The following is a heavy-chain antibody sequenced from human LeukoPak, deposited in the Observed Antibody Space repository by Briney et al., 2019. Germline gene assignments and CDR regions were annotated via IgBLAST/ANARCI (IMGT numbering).Heavy chain of an antibody. J-gene: IGHJ4*02. V-gene: IGHV3-23*01. CDR3: AKDTSPYYYDSSGSEDY. CDR2: ISGSGGST. CDR1: GFTFSSYA. D-gene: IGHD3-22*01. Sequence: GGSLRLSCAASGFTFSSYAMSWVRQAPGKGLEWVSAISGSGGSTYYADSVKGRFTISRDNSKNTLYLQMNSLRAEDTAVYYCAKDTSPYYYDSSGSEDYWGQGILVTVSS.